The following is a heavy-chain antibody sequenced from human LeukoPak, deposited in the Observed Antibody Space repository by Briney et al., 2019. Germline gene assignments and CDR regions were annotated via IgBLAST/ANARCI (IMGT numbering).Heavy chain of an antibody. CDR1: GFPFTSSA. CDR2: VVLGSGNT. D-gene: IGHD6-13*01. V-gene: IGHV1-58*02. J-gene: IGHJ3*02. CDR3: AASSSSWYGSGAFDI. Sequence: GTSVKVSFKASGFPFTSSAMQWGRQARGQPLEWVGWVVLGSGNTNYAQKFQERVTITRDMSTSTAYMELSSLRSEDTAVYYCAASSSSWYGSGAFDIWGQGTMVTVSS.